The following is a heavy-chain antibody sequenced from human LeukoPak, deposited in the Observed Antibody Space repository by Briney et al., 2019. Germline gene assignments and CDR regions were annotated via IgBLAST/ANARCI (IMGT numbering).Heavy chain of an antibody. CDR1: GGSISSGTDY. D-gene: IGHD6-13*01. J-gene: IGHJ4*02. CDR3: ARVEFDGITAAGSLDY. Sequence: PSETLSLTCTVSGGSISSGTDYWSWIRQPAGKELEWIGRISSSGSTNYNPSLKSRVTISVDTSKNQFSLKVRSVTAADTAVYYCARVEFDGITAAGSLDYWGQGILVTVSS. V-gene: IGHV4-61*02. CDR2: ISSSGST.